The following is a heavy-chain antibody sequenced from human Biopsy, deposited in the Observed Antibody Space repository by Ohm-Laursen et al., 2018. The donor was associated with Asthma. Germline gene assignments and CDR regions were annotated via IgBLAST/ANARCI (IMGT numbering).Heavy chain of an antibody. CDR2: IHCSGST. Sequence: GTLSLTCTVSGGSIRSYYWTWIRPPPGKGLEWIGNIHCSGSTYSNPSLKSRVTISVDTSKKQISLRLSSVIAADTAVYYCAGFCSGGNCPDHWGQGTLVTVSS. J-gene: IGHJ4*02. D-gene: IGHD2-15*01. CDR1: GGSIRSYY. CDR3: AGFCSGGNCPDH. V-gene: IGHV4-59*01.